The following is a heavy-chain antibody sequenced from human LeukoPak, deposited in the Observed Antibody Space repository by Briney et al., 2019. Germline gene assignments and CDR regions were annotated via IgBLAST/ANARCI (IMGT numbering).Heavy chain of an antibody. J-gene: IGHJ4*02. Sequence: SETLSLTCAVSGGSISTSDYYWGWIRQPPGKGLEWIGSIYYSGSTYYNPFLKSRLTISGDTSKNQFSLKLSSVTTADTAVYYCARHASGWYTDWGQGTPVTVSS. V-gene: IGHV4-39*01. D-gene: IGHD6-19*01. CDR3: ARHASGWYTD. CDR1: GGSISTSDYY. CDR2: IYYSGST.